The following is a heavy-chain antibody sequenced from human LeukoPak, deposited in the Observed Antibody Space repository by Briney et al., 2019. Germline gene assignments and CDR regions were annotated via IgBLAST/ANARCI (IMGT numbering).Heavy chain of an antibody. CDR2: SRNKAKSYTT. D-gene: IGHD6-19*01. V-gene: IGHV3-72*01. J-gene: IGHJ4*02. CDR3: VRVGSVAGSDYLDY. CDR1: GFTFSDHF. Sequence: GGSLSLSRVVSGFTFSDHFLDWFRQAPGKGLEWVGRSRNKAKSYTTEYAASVKGRFTISRDDSKNSLYLQMNSLKTEDTAVDYCVRVGSVAGSDYLDYWGQGTLVTVSS.